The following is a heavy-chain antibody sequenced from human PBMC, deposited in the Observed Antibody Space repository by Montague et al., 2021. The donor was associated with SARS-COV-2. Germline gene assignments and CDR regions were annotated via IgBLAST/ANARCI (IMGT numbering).Heavy chain of an antibody. CDR2: IYHSGSN. CDR3: ARVRGNTIFGVVIISAFDI. J-gene: IGHJ3*02. CDR1: GGTISRYF. Sequence: SETLSLTCTVYGGTISRYFWSLIRQPPGKGLEWIGYIYHSGSNNYNPPLKSRVTISVDTSKNQFSLKLSSVTAADTAVYYCARVRGNTIFGVVIISAFDIWGQGTMVTVAS. D-gene: IGHD3-3*01. V-gene: IGHV4-59*01.